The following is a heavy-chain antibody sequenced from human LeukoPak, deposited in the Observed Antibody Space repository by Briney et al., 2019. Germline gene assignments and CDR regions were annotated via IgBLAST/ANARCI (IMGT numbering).Heavy chain of an antibody. J-gene: IGHJ6*02. Sequence: GGSLRLSCAASGFTFSSYSMNWVRQAPGKGLEWVSSISSSSSYIYYADSVKGRFTISRDNAKNSLYLQMNSLRAEDTAVYYCAREGGSVVLPAEGMDVWGQGTTVTVSS. V-gene: IGHV3-21*01. CDR2: ISSSSSYI. CDR3: AREGGSVVLPAEGMDV. CDR1: GFTFSSYS. D-gene: IGHD2-2*01.